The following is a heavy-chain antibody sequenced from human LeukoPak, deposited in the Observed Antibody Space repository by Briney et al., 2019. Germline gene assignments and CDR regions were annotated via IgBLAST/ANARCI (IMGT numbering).Heavy chain of an antibody. V-gene: IGHV4-39*07. Sequence: SRVTISVDTSKNQFSLKLSSVTAADTAVYYCARGRSGYYTASVMVLGYFDLWGRGTLVTVSS. D-gene: IGHD3-3*01. CDR3: ARGRSGYYTASVMVLGYFDL. J-gene: IGHJ2*01.